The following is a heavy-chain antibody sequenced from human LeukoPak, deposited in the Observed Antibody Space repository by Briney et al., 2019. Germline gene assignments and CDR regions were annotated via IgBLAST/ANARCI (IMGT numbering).Heavy chain of an antibody. CDR3: VWFGDLLSVSY. J-gene: IGHJ4*02. CDR2: IIPIFDTA. CDR1: GYTFTSYY. Sequence: ASVKVSCKASGYTFTSYYMHWVRQAPGQGLEWMGGIIPIFDTANYAQKFQDRVTITTDESTSTAYMDLSSLRSEDTAVYYCVWFGDLLSVSYWGQGTLVTVSS. D-gene: IGHD3-10*01. V-gene: IGHV1-69*05.